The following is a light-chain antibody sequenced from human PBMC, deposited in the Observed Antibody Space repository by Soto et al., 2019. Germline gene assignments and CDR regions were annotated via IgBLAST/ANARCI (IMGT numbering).Light chain of an antibody. J-gene: IGLJ1*01. CDR3: NSYTTTSLYV. V-gene: IGLV2-14*01. CDR1: SSDIGAYNY. Sequence: QSALTQPASVSGSPGQSIPISCTGTSSDIGAYNYVSWYQQYPGKAPKLIISEVSARPSRVSNRFSGSKSGNTASLPISGLQAEDEADYYCNSYTTTSLYVFGPGTKLTVL. CDR2: EVS.